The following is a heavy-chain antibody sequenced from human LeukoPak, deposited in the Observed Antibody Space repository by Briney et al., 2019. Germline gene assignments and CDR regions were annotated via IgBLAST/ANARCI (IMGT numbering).Heavy chain of an antibody. CDR1: GFTFSSYA. Sequence: GGSLRLSCAASGFTFSSYAMSWVRQAPGKGREWVSYISSSGSTIYYADSVKGRFTISRDNSKNTLYLQMNSLRAEDTAVYYCARDPSLYSSSWVGRYYYGMDVWGQGTTVTVSS. CDR3: ARDPSLYSSSWVGRYYYGMDV. V-gene: IGHV3-48*01. D-gene: IGHD6-13*01. CDR2: ISSSGSTI. J-gene: IGHJ6*02.